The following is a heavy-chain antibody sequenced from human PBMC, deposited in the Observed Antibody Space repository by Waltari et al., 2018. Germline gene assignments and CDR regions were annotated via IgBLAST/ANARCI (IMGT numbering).Heavy chain of an antibody. V-gene: IGHV4-39*07. CDR2: IYYSGST. D-gene: IGHD6-19*01. CDR3: ARILNYGGSGWYYFDY. CDR1: GGSISSSSYY. J-gene: IGHJ4*02. Sequence: QLQLQESGPGLVKPSETLSLTCTVSGGSISSSSYYWGWIRQPPGKGLEWIGSIYYSGSTYYNPSLKSRVTISVDTSKNQFSLKLSSVTAADTAVYYCARILNYGGSGWYYFDYWGQGTLVTVSS.